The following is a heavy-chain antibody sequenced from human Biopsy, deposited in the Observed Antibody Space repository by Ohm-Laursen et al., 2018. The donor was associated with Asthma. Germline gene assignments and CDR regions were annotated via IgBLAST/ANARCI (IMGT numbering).Heavy chain of an antibody. J-gene: IGHJ3*02. CDR1: GGTFSSYA. D-gene: IGHD6-19*01. V-gene: IGHV1-69*10. CDR2: IIPIFGIA. CDR3: AREMRAGRGNAFDI. Sequence: SVKVSCKASGGTFSSYAISWVRQAPGQGLEWVGGIIPIFGIANYAQKFQGRVTITADKSTSTAYMELSSLRSEDTAVYYCAREMRAGRGNAFDIWGQGTMVTVSS.